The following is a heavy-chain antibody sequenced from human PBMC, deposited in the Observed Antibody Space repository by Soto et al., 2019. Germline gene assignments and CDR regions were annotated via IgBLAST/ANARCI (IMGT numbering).Heavy chain of an antibody. Sequence: QVQLVESGGGVVQPGTSLRLSCAASGFTFSSYAMHWVRQAPGKGLECVAVISYDGSNKYYVDSVKGRFTISRDNSKNTLFLQMNSLRAEDTAVYYCASAYSSSWHNFNYWGQGTLVTVSS. CDR1: GFTFSSYA. D-gene: IGHD6-13*01. J-gene: IGHJ4*02. CDR2: ISYDGSNK. CDR3: ASAYSSSWHNFNY. V-gene: IGHV3-30-3*01.